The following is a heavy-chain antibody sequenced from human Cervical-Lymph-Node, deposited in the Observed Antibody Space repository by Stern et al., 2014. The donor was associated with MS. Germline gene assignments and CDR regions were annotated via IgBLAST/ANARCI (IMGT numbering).Heavy chain of an antibody. J-gene: IGHJ6*02. CDR2: IIPIFGTA. Sequence: VQLVESGAEVKKPGSSVKVSCKASGGPFSSYAISWVRQAPGQGLEWLGGIIPIFGTANYAQKFQGRVTITADESTSTAYMELSSLRSEDTAVYYCARDGRLYYDFWSGYSYGMDVWGQGTTVTVSS. V-gene: IGHV1-69*01. CDR1: GGPFSSYA. D-gene: IGHD3-3*01. CDR3: ARDGRLYYDFWSGYSYGMDV.